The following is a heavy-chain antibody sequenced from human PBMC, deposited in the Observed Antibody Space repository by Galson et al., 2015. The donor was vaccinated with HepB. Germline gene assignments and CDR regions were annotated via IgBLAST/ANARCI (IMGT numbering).Heavy chain of an antibody. V-gene: IGHV3-53*01. CDR1: GVIVNTSY. D-gene: IGHD5-18*01. J-gene: IGHJ6*02. CDR2: FCGSGNR. Sequence: SLGLSCPASGVIVNTSYMSGVAQAPGEGLGWVSVFCGSGNRCYADSVKGRCTISRDNSKNMLYLQMNSLRADDTAVYYCARAVDTVTTYYYYYGMDVWGQGTTVTVSS. CDR3: ARAVDTVTTYYYYYGMDV.